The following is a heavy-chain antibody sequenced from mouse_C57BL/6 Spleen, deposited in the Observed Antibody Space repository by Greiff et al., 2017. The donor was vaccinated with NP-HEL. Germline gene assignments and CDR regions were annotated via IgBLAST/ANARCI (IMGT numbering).Heavy chain of an antibody. CDR1: GYTFTSYW. J-gene: IGHJ4*01. CDR2: IDPSDSYT. CDR3: ARSTVVDYYAMDY. Sequence: QVQLKQPGAELVMPGASVKLSCKASGYTFTSYWMHWVKQRPGQGLEWIGEIDPSDSYTNYNQKFKGKSTLTVDKSSSTAYMQLSSLTSEDSAVYYCARSTVVDYYAMDYWGQGTSVTVSS. D-gene: IGHD1-1*01. V-gene: IGHV1-69*01.